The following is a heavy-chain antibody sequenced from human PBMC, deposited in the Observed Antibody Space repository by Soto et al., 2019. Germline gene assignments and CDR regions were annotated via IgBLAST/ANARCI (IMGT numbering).Heavy chain of an antibody. Sequence: GGCLRLSCAASGFTFSSFWMSWVRQAPGKGLEWVANIKQDGSEKYYVDSVKGRFTISRDNAKNSLYLQMNSLRAEDTAVYYCARAGRGGYYDFWSGYSTPYYYYGMDVWGQGTTVTVSS. D-gene: IGHD3-3*01. CDR2: IKQDGSEK. V-gene: IGHV3-7*01. CDR3: ARAGRGGYYDFWSGYSTPYYYYGMDV. CDR1: GFTFSSFW. J-gene: IGHJ6*02.